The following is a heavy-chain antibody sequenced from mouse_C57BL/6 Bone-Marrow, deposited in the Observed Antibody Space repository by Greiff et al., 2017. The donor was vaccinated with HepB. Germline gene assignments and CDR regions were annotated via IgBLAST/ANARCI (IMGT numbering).Heavy chain of an antibody. D-gene: IGHD1-1*01. V-gene: IGHV1-81*01. CDR2: IYPRSGNT. CDR3: ARERGYYYGSRPWFAY. CDR1: GYTFTSYG. Sequence: QVTLKVSGAELARPGASVKLSCKASGYTFTSYGISWVKQRTGQGLEWIGEIYPRSGNTYYNEKFKGKATLTADKSSSTAYMELRSLTSEDSAVYFCARERGYYYGSRPWFAYWGQGTLVTVSA. J-gene: IGHJ3*01.